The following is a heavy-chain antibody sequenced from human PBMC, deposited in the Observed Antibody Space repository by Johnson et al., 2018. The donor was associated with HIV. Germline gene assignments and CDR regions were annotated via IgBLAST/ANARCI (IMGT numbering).Heavy chain of an antibody. CDR1: GFTFRSYW. D-gene: IGHD5-24*01. CDR3: ARDLRWSYDAFDI. J-gene: IGHJ3*02. CDR2: IKQDGSRK. Sequence: VQLVESGGGLVQPGGSLRLSCAASGFTFRSYWMSWVRQAPGKGLEWVANIKQDGSRKYYVDSVKGRFTISRDNAKNSLYLQLNSLRAEETAVYYCARDLRWSYDAFDIWGQGTMVTVSS. V-gene: IGHV3-7*01.